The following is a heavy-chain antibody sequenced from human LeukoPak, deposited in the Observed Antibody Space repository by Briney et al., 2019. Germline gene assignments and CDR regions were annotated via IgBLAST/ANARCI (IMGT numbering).Heavy chain of an antibody. CDR3: ARIGYRSSSFDY. D-gene: IGHD5-12*01. V-gene: IGHV3-7*01. CDR2: IKQDGSEK. J-gene: IGHJ4*02. CDR1: GFTFNNYW. Sequence: GGSLRLSCAASGFTFNNYWMSWVRQAPGKGLERVANIKQDGSEKDYVDFMKGRFTISRDNTKNSVYLQVNSLRVEDTAVYHCARIGYRSSSFDYWGQGALVTVSS.